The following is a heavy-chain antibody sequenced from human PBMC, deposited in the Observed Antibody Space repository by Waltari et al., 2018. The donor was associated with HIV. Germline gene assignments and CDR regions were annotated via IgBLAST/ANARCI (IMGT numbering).Heavy chain of an antibody. J-gene: IGHJ3*02. Sequence: QVELQESGPGLVKPSGTLSLTCVVSGGAISSSNCWSWVRQPPGKGLEWIGEIYHSGTTNYNPSLKSRVAISMDQSENQFSLILNAVTAADTAMYFCARARPLVTTWAGVFDIWGRGTMVIVSS. V-gene: IGHV4-4*02. CDR3: ARARPLVTTWAGVFDI. CDR2: IYHSGTT. CDR1: GGAISSSNC. D-gene: IGHD4-17*01.